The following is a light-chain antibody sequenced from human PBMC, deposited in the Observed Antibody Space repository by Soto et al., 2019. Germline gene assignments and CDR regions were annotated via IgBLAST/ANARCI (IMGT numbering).Light chain of an antibody. V-gene: IGLV2-14*01. J-gene: IGLJ2*01. CDR2: EVS. CDR3: SSYLSTGAVG. CDR1: SSDVGGYNF. Sequence: QSALTQPASVSGSPGQSITVSCTGTSSDVGGYNFVSWYQQHPGKAPKLLIYEVSNRPSGVSNRFSGSKSGNTASLAISGLQAEDEADYYCSSYLSTGAVGFGGGTNLTVL.